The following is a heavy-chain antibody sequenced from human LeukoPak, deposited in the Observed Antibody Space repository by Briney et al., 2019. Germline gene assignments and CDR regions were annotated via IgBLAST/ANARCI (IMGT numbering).Heavy chain of an antibody. CDR3: ASAWHLGIVVVMLDY. CDR2: ITGSGDGT. CDR1: GFTFSTYA. Sequence: GGSLRLSCAASGFTFSTYAMTWVRQAPGKGLEWVSSITGSGDGTSAADSVTGRFSISRDNSKSTLYLQMNSLRAEDTAVYYCASAWHLGIVVVMLDYWGQGTLVTVSS. V-gene: IGHV3-23*01. J-gene: IGHJ4*02. D-gene: IGHD3-22*01.